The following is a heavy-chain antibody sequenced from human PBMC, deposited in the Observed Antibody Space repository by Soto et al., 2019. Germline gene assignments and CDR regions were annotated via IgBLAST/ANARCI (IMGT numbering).Heavy chain of an antibody. J-gene: IGHJ3*02. Sequence: PSETLSLTCTVAGVSISRRGYYWSWIRQHPGTGLEWIGYTHNSGNSYYNPSLKGRVTISADTSKNQFSLNVSFVTAADTAVYYCARGVGYSGSFEDAFDIWGQGKTVTVSS. D-gene: IGHD1-26*01. CDR1: GVSISRRGYY. CDR2: THNSGNS. CDR3: ARGVGYSGSFEDAFDI. V-gene: IGHV4-31*03.